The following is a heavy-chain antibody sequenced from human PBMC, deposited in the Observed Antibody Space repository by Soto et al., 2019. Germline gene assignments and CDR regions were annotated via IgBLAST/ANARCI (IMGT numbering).Heavy chain of an antibody. V-gene: IGHV1-69*13. CDR3: ARGWGYDTSDYYYAY. D-gene: IGHD3-22*01. J-gene: IGHJ4*02. CDR2: ITPIFGTA. CDR1: GGTFSRYA. Sequence: VASVKVSCKAYGGTFSRYAIGWVRQAPGQGLEWMGGITPIFGTANYAQKFQGRVAITADESTRTSYMELRSLRSGDTAVYYCARGWGYDTSDYYYAYWGQGTLVTVSS.